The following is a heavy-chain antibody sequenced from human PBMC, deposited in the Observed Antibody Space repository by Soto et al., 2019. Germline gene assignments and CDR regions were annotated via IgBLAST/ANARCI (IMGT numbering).Heavy chain of an antibody. CDR3: ARGSDRNYGLGDY. CDR2: TNAGNGNT. Sequence: ASVKISCKASGCTVTSYAMHWVRQAPGQRPEWMGWTNAGNGNTKYSQKFQGRVTITRDTSASTAYMELSSLRSEDTAVYYCARGSDRNYGLGDYWGQGTLGAVSS. CDR1: GCTVTSYA. D-gene: IGHD1-7*01. J-gene: IGHJ4*02. V-gene: IGHV1-3*01.